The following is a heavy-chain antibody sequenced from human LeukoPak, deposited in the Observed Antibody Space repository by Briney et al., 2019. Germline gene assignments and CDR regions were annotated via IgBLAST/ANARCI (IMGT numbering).Heavy chain of an antibody. D-gene: IGHD6-6*01. V-gene: IGHV4-39*07. J-gene: IGHJ3*02. CDR2: IFYSGTT. Sequence: PSETLSLTCSVSRGAISSSNYYWGWIRQPPGKGLEWIGNIFYSGTTYYNPSLPSLKSRVAILVDTSKNQFSLKLRSVTAADTAVYYCASPRKRGGAFDIWGQGTMVTVSS. CDR3: ASPRKRGGAFDI. CDR1: RGAISSSNYY.